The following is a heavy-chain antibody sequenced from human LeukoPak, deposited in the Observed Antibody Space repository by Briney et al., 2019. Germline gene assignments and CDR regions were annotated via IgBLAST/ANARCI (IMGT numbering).Heavy chain of an antibody. D-gene: IGHD1-14*01. CDR1: GFMVGHKY. CDR3: ARGRTDLLRNYFDY. J-gene: IGHJ4*02. Sequence: QLGGSLRLSCAACGFMVGHKYMSWVRQAPGKGLEWLSIIYAGGNTYSADSVKGRFTISRDNSRNTVYLQMNNLRDDDTAVYYCARGRTDLLRNYFDYWGPGTPVTVSS. V-gene: IGHV3-66*01. CDR2: IYAGGNT.